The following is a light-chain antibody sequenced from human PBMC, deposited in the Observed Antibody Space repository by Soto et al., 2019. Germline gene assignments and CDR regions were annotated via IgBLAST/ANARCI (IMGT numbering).Light chain of an antibody. V-gene: IGLV2-14*01. CDR2: DVS. CDR1: NNEVGGYNF. CDR3: SSYTSSSTRV. J-gene: IGLJ1*01. Sequence: QSVLTQPASVSGSPGQSITIPCPRPNNEVGGYNFVSWYQQHPGKAPQLMIYDVSNRPSGVSNRFSGSKSGNTASLTISGLQAEDEADYYCSSYTSSSTRVFGTGTKVTVL.